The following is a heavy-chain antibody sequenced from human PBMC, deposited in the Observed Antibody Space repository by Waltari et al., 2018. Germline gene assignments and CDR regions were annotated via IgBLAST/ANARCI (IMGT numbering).Heavy chain of an antibody. CDR3: ARGPASDYYFDY. Sequence: QVQLQQWGAKLLKPSETLSLTYAVYSGSVSGSSWSWIRQPIGKGLEWIGEMHHSGSTDKNPSLRSRVTISKDTSKNSFSLRLTSLTTADTAVYYCARGPASDYYFDYWGQGTLVTVSS. CDR1: SGSVSGSS. D-gene: IGHD2-2*01. J-gene: IGHJ4*02. CDR2: MHHSGST. V-gene: IGHV4-34*01.